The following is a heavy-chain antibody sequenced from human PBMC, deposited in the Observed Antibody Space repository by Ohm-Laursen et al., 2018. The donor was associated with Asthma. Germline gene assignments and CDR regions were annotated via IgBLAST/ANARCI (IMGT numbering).Heavy chain of an antibody. CDR2: ISGSGGST. V-gene: IGHV3-64D*08. CDR1: GYTFSRYS. D-gene: IGHD1-26*01. Sequence: SLRLSCAASGYTFSRYSIHWVRQAPGKGLEWISAISGSGGSTYYADSVKGRFTISRDNSKNTLYLQMSSLRAEDTAVYHCIKDLSGTYSFDYWGQGALVTVSS. J-gene: IGHJ4*02. CDR3: IKDLSGTYSFDY.